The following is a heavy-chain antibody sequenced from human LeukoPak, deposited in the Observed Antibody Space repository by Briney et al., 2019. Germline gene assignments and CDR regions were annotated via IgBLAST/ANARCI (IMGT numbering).Heavy chain of an antibody. V-gene: IGHV4-39*01. J-gene: IGHJ6*02. CDR1: GGSISSSSYY. CDR3: ARQTPDYYYYGMDV. Sequence: PSETLSLTCTVSGGSISSSSYYWGWIRQPPGKGLEWIGSIYYGGSTYYNPSLKSRVTISVDTSKNQFSLKLSSVTAADTAVYYCARQTPDYYYYGMDVWGQGTTVTVSS. CDR2: IYYGGST.